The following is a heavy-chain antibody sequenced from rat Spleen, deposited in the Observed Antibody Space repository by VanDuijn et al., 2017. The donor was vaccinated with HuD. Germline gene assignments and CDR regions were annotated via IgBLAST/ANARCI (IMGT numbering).Heavy chain of an antibody. CDR3: ARQSSSIPYYWYFDF. D-gene: IGHD1-2*01. CDR2: ISIGGYNT. Sequence: EVQLVESGGGLVQPGRSMKLSCAASGFTFSNSYMAWVRQAPTKGLEWVASISIGGYNTYYRDSVKGRFTISRDNAKSTLYLQMDSLRSEDTATYYCARQSSSIPYYWYFDFWGPGTMVTVSS. V-gene: IGHV5-25*01. J-gene: IGHJ1*01. CDR1: GFTFSNSY.